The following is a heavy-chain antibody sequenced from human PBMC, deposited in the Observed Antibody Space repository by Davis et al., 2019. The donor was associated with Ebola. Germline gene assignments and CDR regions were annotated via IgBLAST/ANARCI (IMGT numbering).Heavy chain of an antibody. CDR2: IDWDDDK. Sequence: SGPTLVKPPQTLTLTCTFSGFSLSTSGMCVSWIRQPPGKALEWLARIDWDDDKYYSTSLKTRLTISKDTSKNQVVLTMTNMDPVDTATYYCARMSSGELGSNGMDVWGQGTTVTVSS. V-gene: IGHV2-70*11. CDR3: ARMSSGELGSNGMDV. CDR1: GFSLSTSGMC. J-gene: IGHJ6*02. D-gene: IGHD3-10*01.